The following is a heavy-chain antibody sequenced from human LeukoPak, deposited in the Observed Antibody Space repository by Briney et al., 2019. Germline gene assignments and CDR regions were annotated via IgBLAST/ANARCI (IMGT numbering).Heavy chain of an antibody. CDR2: INHSGST. Sequence: SETLSLTCAVYGGAFSGYYWSWIRQPPGKGLEWIGEINHSGSTNYNPSLKSRVTISVDTSKNQFSLKLSSVTAADTGVYYCARISELMTTVTYFDYWGQGTLVTVSS. CDR3: ARISELMTTVTYFDY. D-gene: IGHD4-17*01. CDR1: GGAFSGYY. V-gene: IGHV4-34*01. J-gene: IGHJ4*02.